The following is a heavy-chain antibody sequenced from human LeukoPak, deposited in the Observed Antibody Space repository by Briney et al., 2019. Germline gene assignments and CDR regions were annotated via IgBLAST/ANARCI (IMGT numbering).Heavy chain of an antibody. V-gene: IGHV4-4*07. CDR1: GGSISSYY. CDR3: ARDREAVANWGYDWFDP. Sequence: SETLSLTCTVSGGSISSYYWSWIRQPAGKGLEWIGRIYTSGSTNYNPSLKSRVTMSVDTSKNQFTLKLSSVTAADTAVYYCARDREAVANWGYDWFDPWGQGTLVTVSS. J-gene: IGHJ5*02. D-gene: IGHD7-27*01. CDR2: IYTSGST.